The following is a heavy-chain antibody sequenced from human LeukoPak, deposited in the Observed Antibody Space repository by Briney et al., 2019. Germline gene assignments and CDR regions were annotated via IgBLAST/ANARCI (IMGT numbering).Heavy chain of an antibody. CDR1: GGSIISSSEY. CDR3: AGDGAGGISWYRFHY. J-gene: IGHJ4*02. V-gene: IGHV4-39*07. Sequence: SETLSLTCTVSGGSIISSSEYWGWIRPSPGKGLEWIGSIYYSGSTYYNPSLESRAIISVSTTRNQFSLKLSPVTDADAADYYCAGDGAGGISWYRFHYWRRGTQV. CDR2: IYYSGST. D-gene: IGHD6-13*01.